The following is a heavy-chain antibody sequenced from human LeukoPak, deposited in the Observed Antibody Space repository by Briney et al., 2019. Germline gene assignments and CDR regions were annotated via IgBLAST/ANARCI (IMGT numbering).Heavy chain of an antibody. CDR3: AGGGFRYDFWSGYHHDAFDI. CDR1: GGSFSGYY. Sequence: PSETLSLTCAVHGGSFSGYYWSWIRQPPGKGLEWIGEINHSGSTNYNPSLKSRVTISVDTSKNQFSLKLSSVTAADTAVYYCAGGGFRYDFWSGYHHDAFDIWGQGTMVTVSS. D-gene: IGHD3-3*01. CDR2: INHSGST. J-gene: IGHJ3*02. V-gene: IGHV4-34*01.